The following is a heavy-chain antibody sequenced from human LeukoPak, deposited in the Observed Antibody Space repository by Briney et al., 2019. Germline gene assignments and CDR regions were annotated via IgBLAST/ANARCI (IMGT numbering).Heavy chain of an antibody. CDR3: ARIPPGYYDSSGIFDY. CDR1: GGSISSYY. D-gene: IGHD3-22*01. CDR2: IYYSGST. V-gene: IGHV4-59*01. J-gene: IGHJ4*02. Sequence: TSETMSLTCTVSGGSISSYYCNWIRQPPGKGLEWIGYIYYSGSTNYNPSLKSRVTISVDTSKNQFSLKLSSVTAADTAVYYCARIPPGYYDSSGIFDYWGQGTLVSVSS.